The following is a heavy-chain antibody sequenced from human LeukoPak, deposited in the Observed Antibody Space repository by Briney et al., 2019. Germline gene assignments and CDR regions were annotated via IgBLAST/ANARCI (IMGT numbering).Heavy chain of an antibody. D-gene: IGHD6-6*01. CDR2: IYYSGST. Sequence: SETLSLTCTVSGGSISSYYWSWIRQPPGKGLEWIGYIYYSGSTNYNASLKSRVTISVDTSKNQFSLKLSSVTAADTAVYYCARVALTSIAARPSFGFDYWGQGTLVTVAS. CDR1: GGSISSYY. J-gene: IGHJ4*02. V-gene: IGHV4-59*01. CDR3: ARVALTSIAARPSFGFDY.